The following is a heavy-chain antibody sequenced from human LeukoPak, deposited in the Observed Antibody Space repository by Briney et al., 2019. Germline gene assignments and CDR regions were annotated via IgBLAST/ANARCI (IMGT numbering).Heavy chain of an antibody. CDR2: IYHSGST. V-gene: IGHV4-38-2*02. CDR1: GYSISSGYY. J-gene: IGHJ4*02. D-gene: IGHD3-22*01. Sequence: RSSETLSLTCTVSGYSISSGYYWGWIRQPPGKGLEWIGSIYHSGSTYYNPSLKSRVTISVDTSKNQFSLKLSSVTAADTAVYYCARLKDDRSGRSHWGQGTLVTVSS. CDR3: ARLKDDRSGRSH.